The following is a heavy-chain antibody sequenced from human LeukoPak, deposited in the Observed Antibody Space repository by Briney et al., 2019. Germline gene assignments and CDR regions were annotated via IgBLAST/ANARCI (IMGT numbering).Heavy chain of an antibody. CDR1: GGSISSYY. Sequence: SETLSLTCTVSGGSISSYYWSWIRQPAGKGLEWIGRIYTSGSTNYNPSLKSRVTMSVDTSKSQFSLKLSSVTAADTAVYYCARDQLSGSYSPWFDPWGQGTLVTVSS. D-gene: IGHD1-26*01. J-gene: IGHJ5*02. CDR2: IYTSGST. V-gene: IGHV4-4*07. CDR3: ARDQLSGSYSPWFDP.